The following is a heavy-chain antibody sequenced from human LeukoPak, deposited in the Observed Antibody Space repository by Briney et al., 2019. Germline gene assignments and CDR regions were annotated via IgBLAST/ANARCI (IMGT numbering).Heavy chain of an antibody. CDR3: AAGIAAAEYYYGIDV. J-gene: IGHJ6*02. D-gene: IGHD6-13*01. CDR2: IVVGSGNT. Sequence: SVKVSCKASGFTFTSSAMQWVRQARGQRLEWIGWIVVGSGNTNYAQKFQERVTITRDMSTSTAYMELSSLRSEDTAVYYCAAGIAAAEYYYGIDVWGQVTTVTVSS. V-gene: IGHV1-58*02. CDR1: GFTFTSSA.